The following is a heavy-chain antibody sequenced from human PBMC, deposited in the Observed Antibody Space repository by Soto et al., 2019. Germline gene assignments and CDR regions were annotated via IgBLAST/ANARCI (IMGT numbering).Heavy chain of an antibody. Sequence: SETLSLTCTVSGGSVSSVSYYWSWIRQPPGKGLEWIGYIYYSGGTNYNPSLKSRVTISVDTSKNQFSLKLSSVTAADTAVYYCARGLFRGTTRWGQGTLVTVSS. CDR1: GGSVSSVSYY. CDR3: ARGLFRGTTR. V-gene: IGHV4-61*01. CDR2: IYYSGGT. J-gene: IGHJ4*02. D-gene: IGHD1-7*01.